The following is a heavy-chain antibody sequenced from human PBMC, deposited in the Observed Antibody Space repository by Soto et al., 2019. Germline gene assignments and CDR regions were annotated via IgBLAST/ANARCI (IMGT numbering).Heavy chain of an antibody. D-gene: IGHD1-1*01. Sequence: PSETLSLTCTVSGESFRSSSYYWCWIRQPPGKGLEWIGSIYYTGNTYYNPSLKSRVTVSVDTSKNQFSLKLYSVTAADTAVYYCASRRTTTLHYWGQGTLVTVSS. CDR2: IYYTGNT. J-gene: IGHJ4*02. CDR1: GESFRSSSYY. CDR3: ASRRTTTLHY. V-gene: IGHV4-39*01.